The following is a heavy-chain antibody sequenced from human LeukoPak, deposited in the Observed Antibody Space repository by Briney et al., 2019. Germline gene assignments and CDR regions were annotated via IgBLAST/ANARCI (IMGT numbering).Heavy chain of an antibody. Sequence: GGSLRLSCAASGFTFRSYAMHWVRQAPGKGLEWVAVISYDGSNKYYADSVKGRFTISRDNSKNTLYLQMNSLRVEDTAIYYCARDVRQLPFGWSPSGAFDIWGQGTMVTVSS. CDR3: ARDVRQLPFGWSPSGAFDI. V-gene: IGHV3-30-3*01. J-gene: IGHJ3*02. D-gene: IGHD2-2*01. CDR1: GFTFRSYA. CDR2: ISYDGSNK.